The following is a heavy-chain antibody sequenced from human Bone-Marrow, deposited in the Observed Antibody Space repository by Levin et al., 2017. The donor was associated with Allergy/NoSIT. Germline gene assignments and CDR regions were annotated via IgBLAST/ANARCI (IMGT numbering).Heavy chain of an antibody. D-gene: IGHD6-13*01. CDR1: GGSFSGYY. Sequence: PSETLSLTCAVYGGSFSGYYWSWIRQPPGKGLEWIGEINHSGSTNYNPSLKSRVTISVDTSKNQFSLKLSSVTAADTAVYYCARDWGIAAAGTYFDYWGQGTLVTVSS. CDR3: ARDWGIAAAGTYFDY. CDR2: INHSGST. V-gene: IGHV4-34*01. J-gene: IGHJ4*02.